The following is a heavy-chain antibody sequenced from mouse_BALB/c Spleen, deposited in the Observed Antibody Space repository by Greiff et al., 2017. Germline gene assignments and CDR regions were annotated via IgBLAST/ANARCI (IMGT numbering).Heavy chain of an antibody. D-gene: IGHD2-1*01. CDR1: GFSLTGYG. J-gene: IGHJ4*01. CDR3: ARDGGGNLYYYAMDY. CDR2: IWGDGST. V-gene: IGHV2-6-7*01. Sequence: VQLQESGPGLVAPSQSLSITCTVSGFSLTGYGVNWVRQPPGKGLEWLGMIWGDGSTDYNSALKSRLSISKDNSKNQVFLKMNSLQTDDTARYYGARDGGGNLYYYAMDYWGQGTSVTVSA.